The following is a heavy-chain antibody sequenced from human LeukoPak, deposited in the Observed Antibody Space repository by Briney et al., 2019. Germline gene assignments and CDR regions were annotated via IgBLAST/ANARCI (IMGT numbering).Heavy chain of an antibody. J-gene: IGHJ4*02. V-gene: IGHV3-23*01. CDR3: ARDGRVEYYYGSGSYFDY. Sequence: GGSLRLSCAASGFTFSSYAMSWVRQAPGKGLEWVSAISGSGGSTYYADSVKGRFTISRDNSKNTLYLQMNSLRAEDTAVYYCARDGRVEYYYGSGSYFDYWGQGTLVTVSS. D-gene: IGHD3-10*01. CDR1: GFTFSSYA. CDR2: ISGSGGST.